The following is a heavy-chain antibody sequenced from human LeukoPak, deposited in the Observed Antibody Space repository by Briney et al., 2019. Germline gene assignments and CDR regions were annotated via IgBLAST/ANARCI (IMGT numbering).Heavy chain of an antibody. D-gene: IGHD6-6*01. V-gene: IGHV4-59*01. CDR2: IYYSGST. CDR3: ARSIAALFFDY. CDR1: GGSISSYY. Sequence: SSETLSLTSTVPGGSISSYYWSWIRQPPGKGLEWIGYIYYSGSTNYNPSLKSRVTISVDTSKNQFSLKLSSVTAADTAVYYCARSIAALFFDYWGQGTLVTVSS. J-gene: IGHJ4*02.